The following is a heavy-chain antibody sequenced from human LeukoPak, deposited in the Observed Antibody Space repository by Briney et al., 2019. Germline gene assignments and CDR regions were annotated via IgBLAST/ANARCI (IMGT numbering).Heavy chain of an antibody. CDR1: GFTFSSYA. CDR2: INSDGSAK. D-gene: IGHD1-7*01. CDR3: ADLGTSD. Sequence: GGSLRLSCAASGFTFSSYAMMWVRQAPGTGLEWVATINSDGSAKYHVDSVKGRFTISRDNAKNLVYLQMSILRAEDTAVYYCADLGTSDCGQGTLVTVSS. J-gene: IGHJ4*02. V-gene: IGHV3-7*01.